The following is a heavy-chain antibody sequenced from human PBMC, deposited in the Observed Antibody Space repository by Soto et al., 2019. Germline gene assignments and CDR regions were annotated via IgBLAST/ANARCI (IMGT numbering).Heavy chain of an antibody. J-gene: IGHJ6*02. CDR2: TRNKANSYTT. Sequence: EVQLVESGGGLVQPGGSLRLSCAASGFTFSDHYMDWVRQAPGKGLEWVGRTRNKANSYTTEYAASVKGRFTISRDDSKNSLYLQMNSLKTEDTAVYYCARGGYCSSTSCHSDYYGMDVRGQGTTVTVSS. CDR1: GFTFSDHY. V-gene: IGHV3-72*01. D-gene: IGHD2-2*01. CDR3: ARGGYCSSTSCHSDYYGMDV.